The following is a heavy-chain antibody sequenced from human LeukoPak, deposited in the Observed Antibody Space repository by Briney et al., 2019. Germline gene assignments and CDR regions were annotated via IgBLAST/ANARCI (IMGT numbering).Heavy chain of an antibody. D-gene: IGHD3-10*01. CDR2: ISSSSSTI. Sequence: GGSLRLSCAASGFTFSSYSMNWVRQAPGKGLEWVSYISSSSSTIYYADSVKGRFTISRDNAKNSLYLQMNSLRAEDTAVYYCARGRVITMVRGVLVYWGQGTLVTVSS. J-gene: IGHJ4*02. CDR3: ARGRVITMVRGVLVY. CDR1: GFTFSSYS. V-gene: IGHV3-48*01.